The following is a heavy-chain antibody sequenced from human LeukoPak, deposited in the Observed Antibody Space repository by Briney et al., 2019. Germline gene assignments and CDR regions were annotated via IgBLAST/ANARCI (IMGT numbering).Heavy chain of an antibody. D-gene: IGHD3-22*01. CDR1: GFTFSGHW. CDR2: TNSGGSVT. CDR3: AKLSSGYYSAFQH. Sequence: GGSLRLSCAVSGFTFSGHWMFWVRQAPGKGLEWVSSTNSGGSVTGYTDSVKGRFTISRDNSKNTLYLQMNSLRAEDTAVYYCAKLSSGYYSAFQHWGQGTLVTVSS. V-gene: IGHV3-74*01. J-gene: IGHJ1*01.